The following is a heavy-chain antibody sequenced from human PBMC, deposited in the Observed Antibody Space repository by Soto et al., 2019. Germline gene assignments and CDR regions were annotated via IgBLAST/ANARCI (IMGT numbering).Heavy chain of an antibody. Sequence: PGESLKISCKGSGYSFIDYWIGWVRQVPGKGLEWMGVIYPGDSDTRYSPSFQGQVTISADKSISTAYLQWSSLKASDTAMYYCASPTMVRGVTAFDIWGQGTMVTVSS. CDR2: IYPGDSDT. CDR1: GYSFIDYW. D-gene: IGHD3-10*01. J-gene: IGHJ3*02. V-gene: IGHV5-51*01. CDR3: ASPTMVRGVTAFDI.